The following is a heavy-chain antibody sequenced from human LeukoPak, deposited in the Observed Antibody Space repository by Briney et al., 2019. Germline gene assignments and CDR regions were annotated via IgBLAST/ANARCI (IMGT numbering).Heavy chain of an antibody. CDR3: ARTITMVRGVIIGPFDY. D-gene: IGHD3-10*01. J-gene: IGHJ4*02. CDR1: GGSFSGYY. CDR2: INHSGST. Sequence: SETLSLTCAVYGGSFSGYYWSWIRQPPGKGLEWIGEINHSGSTNYNPSLKSRVTISVDTSKNQFSLKLSSVTAADTAVYYCARTITMVRGVIIGPFDYWGQGTLVTVSS. V-gene: IGHV4-34*01.